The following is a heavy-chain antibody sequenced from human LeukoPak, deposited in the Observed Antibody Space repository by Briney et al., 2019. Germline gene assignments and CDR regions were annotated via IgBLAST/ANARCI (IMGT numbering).Heavy chain of an antibody. Sequence: SETLSLTCTVSGYSISSGYYWGWIRQPPGKGLEWIGSIYHSGSTYYNPSLKSRVTISVDTSKNQFSLKLSSVTAADTDVYYCARVAPEQLVDYWGQGTLVTVYS. D-gene: IGHD6-6*01. V-gene: IGHV4-38-2*02. J-gene: IGHJ4*02. CDR3: ARVAPEQLVDY. CDR2: IYHSGST. CDR1: GYSISSGYY.